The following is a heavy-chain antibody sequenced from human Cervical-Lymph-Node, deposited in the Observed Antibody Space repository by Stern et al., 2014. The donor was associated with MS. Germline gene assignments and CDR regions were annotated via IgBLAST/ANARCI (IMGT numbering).Heavy chain of an antibody. D-gene: IGHD2-21*02. CDR1: GYSLSEIS. V-gene: IGHV1-24*01. J-gene: IGHJ6*02. CDR2: FDPEHGET. Sequence: VQLEESGAEVKKPGASVKVSCKVSGYSLSEISMHWVRQVPGKGLEWMGGFDPEHGETRYAQKFQGRVTMAEDRSTATAYMELSSLRSEDTAVYYCATHRGRVTYYYGMDVWGQGTTVTVSS. CDR3: ATHRGRVTYYYGMDV.